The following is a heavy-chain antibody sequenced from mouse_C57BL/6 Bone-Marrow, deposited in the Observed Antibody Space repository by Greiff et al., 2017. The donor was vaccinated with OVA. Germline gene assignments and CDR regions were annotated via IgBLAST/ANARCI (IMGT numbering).Heavy chain of an antibody. CDR3: ASPNYYGSSLYWYFDV. CDR1: GYTFPSYW. J-gene: IGHJ1*03. Sequence: VQLQQSGAELVKPGASVKMSCKASGYTFPSYWITWVKQRPGQGLEWIGDIYPGSGSTNYNEKFKSKATLTVDTSSSTAYMQLSSLTSEDSAVYYCASPNYYGSSLYWYFDVWGTGTTVTVSS. V-gene: IGHV1-55*01. CDR2: IYPGSGST. D-gene: IGHD1-1*01.